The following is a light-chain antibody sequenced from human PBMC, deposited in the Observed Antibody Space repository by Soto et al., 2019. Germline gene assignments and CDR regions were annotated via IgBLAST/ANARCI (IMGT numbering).Light chain of an antibody. CDR2: EGS. J-gene: IGLJ1*01. CDR1: SSDVGSYNL. V-gene: IGLV2-23*01. Sequence: QSALTQPASVSGSPGQSITIACTGTSSDVGSYNLVSWYQQRPGKAPKLIIYEGSKRPSGVSIRFSASKSGNTASLTISGLQAEDESDYYCCSYARSGTYVLGTGTKVTVL. CDR3: CSYARSGTYV.